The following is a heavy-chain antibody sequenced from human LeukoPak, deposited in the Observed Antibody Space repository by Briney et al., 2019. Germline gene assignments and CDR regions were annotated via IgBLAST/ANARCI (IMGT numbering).Heavy chain of an antibody. CDR2: ISSSSSYI. CDR1: GFTFSSYS. V-gene: IGHV3-21*01. D-gene: IGHD2-2*01. CDR3: ARALYCSSTSCHRAFDY. Sequence: GGSLRLSCAASGFTFSSYSMNWVRQAPGKGLEWVSSISSSSSYIYYADSVKGRFTISRDNAKNSLYLQMNSLRAEDTAVYYCARALYCSSTSCHRAFDYWGQGTLVTVSS. J-gene: IGHJ4*02.